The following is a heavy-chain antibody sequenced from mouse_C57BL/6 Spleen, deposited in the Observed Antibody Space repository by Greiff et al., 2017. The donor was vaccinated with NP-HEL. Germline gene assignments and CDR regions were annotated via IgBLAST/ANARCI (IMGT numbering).Heavy chain of an antibody. V-gene: IGHV1-15*01. J-gene: IGHJ1*03. CDR2: IDPETGGT. Sequence: QVQLQQSGAELVRPGASVTLSCKASGYTFTDYEMHWVKQTPVHGLEWIGAIDPETGGTAYNQKFKGKAILTADKSSSTAYMELRSLTSEDSAVYYCTRSSNCWYFDVWGTGTTVTVSS. CDR1: GYTFTDYE. D-gene: IGHD2-5*01. CDR3: TRSSNCWYFDV.